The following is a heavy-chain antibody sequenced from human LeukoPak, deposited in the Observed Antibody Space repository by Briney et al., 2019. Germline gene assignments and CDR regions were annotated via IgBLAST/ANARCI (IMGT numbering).Heavy chain of an antibody. J-gene: IGHJ4*02. Sequence: GGSLRLSCAASGFTFSSYAMSWVRQAPGQGLEWVSAISGSGGSTYYADSVKGRFTIYRDNSKNTMYLQMNSLRAEDTAVYYCAKAARARAVDYYFDYWGQGTLVTVSS. CDR3: AKAARARAVDYYFDY. D-gene: IGHD6-19*01. V-gene: IGHV3-23*01. CDR1: GFTFSSYA. CDR2: ISGSGGST.